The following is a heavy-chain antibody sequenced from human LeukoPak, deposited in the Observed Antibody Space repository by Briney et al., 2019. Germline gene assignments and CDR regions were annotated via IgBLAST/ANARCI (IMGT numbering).Heavy chain of an antibody. Sequence: PSQTLSLTCTVSGGSISSGSYYWSWIRQPAGKGLEWIGRIYTSGSTNYNPSLKSRVTISVDTSKNQFSLKLSSVTAADTAVYYCARGPTTRGVWGSYRPYYFDYWGQGTLVTVSS. V-gene: IGHV4-61*02. J-gene: IGHJ4*02. CDR3: ARGPTTRGVWGSYRPYYFDY. CDR2: IYTSGST. CDR1: GGSISSGSYY. D-gene: IGHD3-16*02.